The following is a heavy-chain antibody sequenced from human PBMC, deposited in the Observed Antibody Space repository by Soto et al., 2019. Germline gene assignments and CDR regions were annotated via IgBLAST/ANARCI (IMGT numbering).Heavy chain of an antibody. CDR2: INAGNGNT. J-gene: IGHJ6*02. Sequence: ASVKVSCKPSGYTFTSYALHWVRQAPGQRLEWMRWINAGNGNTKYSQKFQGRVTITRDTYASTAYMELSSLRSEDTAVYYCARPPVPYYDFWSGYYTSYYYYGMDVWGQGTTVTVSS. V-gene: IGHV1-3*01. CDR1: GYTFTSYA. D-gene: IGHD3-3*01. CDR3: ARPPVPYYDFWSGYYTSYYYYGMDV.